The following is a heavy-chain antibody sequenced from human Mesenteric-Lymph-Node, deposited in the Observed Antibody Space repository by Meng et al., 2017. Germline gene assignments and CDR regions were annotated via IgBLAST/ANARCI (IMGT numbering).Heavy chain of an antibody. CDR1: GDSVSSNSAA. CDR3: ARGTDSVGWSHSFDI. J-gene: IGHJ3*02. Sequence: SQTLSLTYGISGDSVSSNSAAWVWIRQSPSRGLEYLGKTYYRSKWYNDYAVSVKSRISINPDTSANQFSLQLNSVTPEDTAVYYCARGTDSVGWSHSFDIWGQGTMVTVSS. D-gene: IGHD6-19*01. CDR2: TYYRSKWYN. V-gene: IGHV6-1*01.